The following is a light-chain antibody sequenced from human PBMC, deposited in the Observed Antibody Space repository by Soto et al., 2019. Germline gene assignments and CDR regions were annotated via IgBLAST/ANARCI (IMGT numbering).Light chain of an antibody. CDR3: LQHNTYPWT. J-gene: IGKJ1*01. Sequence: DIQMTQSPSSLSASVGDRVTITCRASQDIRFNLGWFQQKPGEGPKRLIYSSSDLQSGVPSRFSANSSGTEFTLIINGLQPEDSASYFCLQHNTYPWTFGLGTKV. CDR2: SSS. CDR1: QDIRFN. V-gene: IGKV1-17*01.